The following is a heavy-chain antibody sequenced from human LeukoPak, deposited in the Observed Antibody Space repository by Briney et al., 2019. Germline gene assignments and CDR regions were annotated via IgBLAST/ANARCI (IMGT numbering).Heavy chain of an antibody. Sequence: GGSLRLSCAASGFTFSSYGMHWVRQAPGKGLEWVAVISYDGSNKYYADSVKGRFTISRDNSRNTLYLQMNSLRAEDTAVYYCAKSTPLDGDYWGQGTLVTVSS. CDR1: GFTFSSYG. CDR3: AKSTPLDGDY. J-gene: IGHJ4*02. V-gene: IGHV3-30*18. CDR2: ISYDGSNK. D-gene: IGHD5/OR15-5a*01.